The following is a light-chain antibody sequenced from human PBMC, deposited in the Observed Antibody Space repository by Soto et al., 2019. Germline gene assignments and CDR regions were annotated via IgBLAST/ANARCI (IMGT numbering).Light chain of an antibody. CDR3: QQYYNYPPT. CDR1: QGINNY. V-gene: IGKV1-8*01. J-gene: IGKJ1*01. CDR2: AAS. Sequence: AIRMTQSPSSLSASTGDRVTITCRASQGINNYLAWYQQKPGTAPKLLIYAASTLQSGVPSRFSGSGSATDFTLTISCLQFEDFTTYYCQQYYNYPPTCGQGTEVEV.